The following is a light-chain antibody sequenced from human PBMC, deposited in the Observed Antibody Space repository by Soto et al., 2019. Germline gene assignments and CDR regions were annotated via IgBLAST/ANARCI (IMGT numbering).Light chain of an antibody. CDR3: QQRSNWLT. J-gene: IGKJ4*01. V-gene: IGKV3-11*01. Sequence: EIVLTQSPPTLSLSPGERATLSCRASQSVNTYLAWYQQKPGQAPRLLIYDASNRATGIPARFSGSGSGTDFTLTISSLEPEDFAVYYCQQRSNWLTFGGGTKVEIK. CDR1: QSVNTY. CDR2: DAS.